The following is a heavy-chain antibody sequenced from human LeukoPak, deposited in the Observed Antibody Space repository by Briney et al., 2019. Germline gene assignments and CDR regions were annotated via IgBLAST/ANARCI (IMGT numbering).Heavy chain of an antibody. CDR1: GFTFSSYA. V-gene: IGHV3-21*01. D-gene: IGHD6-6*01. CDR2: ISSSSSYI. J-gene: IGHJ4*02. Sequence: GGSLRLSCAASGFTFSSYAMSWVRQAPGKGLEWVSSISSSSSYIYYADSVKGRFTISRDNAKNSLYLQMNSLRAEDTAVYYCARDSIAALLDYWGQGTLVTVSS. CDR3: ARDSIAALLDY.